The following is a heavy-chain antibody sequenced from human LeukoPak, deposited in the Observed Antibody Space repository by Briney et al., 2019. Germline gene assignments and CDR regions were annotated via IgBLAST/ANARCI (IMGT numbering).Heavy chain of an antibody. CDR3: ARLITAFQAFDS. V-gene: IGHV4-39*01. CDR1: GGSFSGYY. J-gene: IGHJ4*02. CDR2: IYYSGST. Sequence: PSETLSLTCGVSGGSFSGYYLSWIRQPPGKGLEWIGSIYYSGSTYYNPSLNSRVTISVDTSKNQFSLNLSSVTAADTAVYYCARLITAFQAFDSWGQGTLVTVSS. D-gene: IGHD3-16*01.